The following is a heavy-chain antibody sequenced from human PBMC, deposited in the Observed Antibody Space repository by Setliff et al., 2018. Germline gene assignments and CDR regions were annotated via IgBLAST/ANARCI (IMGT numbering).Heavy chain of an antibody. CDR1: GFTFSSYW. CDR2: IKQDGSEK. Sequence: GGSLRLSCAASGFTFSSYWMSWVRQAPGNGLEWVANIKQDGSEKFYVDSVKGRFTISRDNAKNSLYLQMSSLRADDTAVYYCARESIGRGHWFDPWGQGTLVTVSS. D-gene: IGHD1-26*01. J-gene: IGHJ5*02. CDR3: ARESIGRGHWFDP. V-gene: IGHV3-7*03.